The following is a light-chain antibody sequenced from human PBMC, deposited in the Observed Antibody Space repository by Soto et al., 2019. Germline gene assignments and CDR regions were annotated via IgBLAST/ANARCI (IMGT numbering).Light chain of an antibody. J-gene: IGLJ1*01. V-gene: IGLV1-40*01. Sequence: QSVLTQPPSVSGAPGQGVTISCTGSSSNIGAGYNVDWYQQLPGTAPKLLIYGNNNRPSGVPARFSSSKSGTSASLAITGLQAEDEGDYYCQSYDSSLSGYVFGTGTKLTVL. CDR1: SSNIGAGYN. CDR2: GNN. CDR3: QSYDSSLSGYV.